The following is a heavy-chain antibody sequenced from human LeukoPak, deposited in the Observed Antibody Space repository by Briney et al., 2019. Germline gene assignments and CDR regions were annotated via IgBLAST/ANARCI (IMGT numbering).Heavy chain of an antibody. CDR1: GFTFSSHG. CDR2: IGTAGDT. Sequence: GGTLRLSCAASGFTFSSHGMNWVRQATGKGLEWVSAIGTAGDTYYPGSVKGRFTISRENAKNSLYLQMNSLRAGDTAVYYCAREGYSSSEFDYWGQGTLVTVSS. D-gene: IGHD6-13*01. CDR3: AREGYSSSEFDY. J-gene: IGHJ4*02. V-gene: IGHV3-13*01.